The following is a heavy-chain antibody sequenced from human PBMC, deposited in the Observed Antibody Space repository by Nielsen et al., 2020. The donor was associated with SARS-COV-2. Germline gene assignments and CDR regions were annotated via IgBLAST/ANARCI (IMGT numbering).Heavy chain of an antibody. CDR2: ISWNSNSI. CDR3: VRGRRVGTTIFEY. Sequence: GGSLRLSCAASGFTFDDYAMHWVRQVPGKGLEWVSGISWNSNSIAYADSVKGRFSISRDNAKNSLYVQMNSLRAEDTALYYCVRGRRVGTTIFEYWGQGTVVTVSS. D-gene: IGHD1/OR15-1a*01. J-gene: IGHJ4*02. V-gene: IGHV3-9*01. CDR1: GFTFDDYA.